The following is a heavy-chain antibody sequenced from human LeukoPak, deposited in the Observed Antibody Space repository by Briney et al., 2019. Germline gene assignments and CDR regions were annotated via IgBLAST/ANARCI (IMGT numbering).Heavy chain of an antibody. CDR2: IKQDGSEK. CDR3: ARGAVTMVRGVIVGAYYYYYYMDV. J-gene: IGHJ6*03. D-gene: IGHD3-10*01. Sequence: PGGSLRLSCAASGFTFSSYWMSWVRQAPGKGLEWVANIKQDGSEKYYVDSVKGRFTISRDNAKNSLYLQMNSLRAEDTAVYYCARGAVTMVRGVIVGAYYYYYYMDVWGKGTTVTVSS. CDR1: GFTFSSYW. V-gene: IGHV3-7*01.